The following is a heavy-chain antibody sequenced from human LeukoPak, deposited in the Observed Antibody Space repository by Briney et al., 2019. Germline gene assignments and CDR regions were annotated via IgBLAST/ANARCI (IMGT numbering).Heavy chain of an antibody. D-gene: IGHD4-17*01. Sequence: ASVKVSCKASGYTFTSYDINWVRQATGQGLEWMGWMNPNSGNTGYAQKFQGRVTMTRNTSISTAYVELNSLRSEDTAVYYCARGMNGDNRFDYWGQGTLVTVSS. CDR3: ARGMNGDNRFDY. CDR1: GYTFTSYD. J-gene: IGHJ4*02. V-gene: IGHV1-8*01. CDR2: MNPNSGNT.